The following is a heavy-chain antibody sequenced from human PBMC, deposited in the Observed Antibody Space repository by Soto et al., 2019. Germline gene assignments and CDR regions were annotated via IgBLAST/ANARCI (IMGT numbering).Heavy chain of an antibody. CDR3: VRDRHGDY. CDR2: IDHDGPT. CDR1: GFTFSNYW. Sequence: EVQLVESGGGLVQPGGSLRLSCAGSGFTFSNYWLHWVRQDPGKGLEWVSRIDHDGPTDYADSVRGRFTISRDNAENTLYLQMNSLRPEDTAMYYCVRDRHGDYWGQGTLVTVSS. J-gene: IGHJ4*02. V-gene: IGHV3-74*01.